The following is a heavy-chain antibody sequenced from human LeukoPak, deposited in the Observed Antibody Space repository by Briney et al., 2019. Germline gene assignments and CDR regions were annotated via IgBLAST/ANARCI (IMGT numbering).Heavy chain of an antibody. CDR1: GFTFSSYA. CDR2: ISSNGGST. D-gene: IGHD1-26*01. Sequence: GGSLRLSCAASGFTFSSYAMHWVRQAPGKGLEYVSAISSNGGSTYYANSVKGRFTISRDNSKNTLYLQMGSLRAEDMAVYYCARDLGLESKGEWELPTLHYWGQGTLVTVSS. J-gene: IGHJ4*02. CDR3: ARDLGLESKGEWELPTLHY. V-gene: IGHV3-64*01.